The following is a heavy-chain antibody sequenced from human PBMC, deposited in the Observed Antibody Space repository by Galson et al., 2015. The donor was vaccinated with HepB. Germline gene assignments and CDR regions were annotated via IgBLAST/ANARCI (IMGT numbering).Heavy chain of an antibody. CDR2: IRSSSNTI. CDR3: TKIRGNTYDPDY. D-gene: IGHD5-18*01. V-gene: IGHV3-48*01. CDR1: GFTFSSYS. Sequence: SLRLSCAASGFTFSSYSMNWVRQAPGKGLEWVAYIRSSSNTIYYADSVKGRFTISRDNAKNSLYLQMDSLRAEDTAVYYCTKIRGNTYDPDYWGQGTLVTVSS. J-gene: IGHJ4*02.